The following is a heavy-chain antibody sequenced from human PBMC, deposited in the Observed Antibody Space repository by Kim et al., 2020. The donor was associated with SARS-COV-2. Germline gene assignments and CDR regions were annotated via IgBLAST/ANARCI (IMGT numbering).Heavy chain of an antibody. J-gene: IGHJ4*02. Sequence: TPPTRIRVTISVDKSKNTFSLKLSDVTAADTAVYYCARGVAAADYYFDYWGQGTLVTVSS. D-gene: IGHD6-13*01. V-gene: IGHV4-59*09. CDR3: ARGVAAADYYFDY.